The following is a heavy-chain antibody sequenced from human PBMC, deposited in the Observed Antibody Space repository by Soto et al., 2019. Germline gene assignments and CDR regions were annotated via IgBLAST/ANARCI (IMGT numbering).Heavy chain of an antibody. J-gene: IGHJ4*02. CDR1: GGSISSSNYH. CDR2: MYYRGSA. V-gene: IGHV4-39*02. CDR3: ARDVGNSPPGS. D-gene: IGHD1-26*01. Sequence: QLQLQESGPGLVKPSETLSLTCTVSGGSISSSNYHWGWIRQPPGKGLEWIGSMYYRGSAYYNPSLKSRVTISVDTSKNQFSLKLTSVTAADTAVYHCARDVGNSPPGSWGQGTLVTVSS.